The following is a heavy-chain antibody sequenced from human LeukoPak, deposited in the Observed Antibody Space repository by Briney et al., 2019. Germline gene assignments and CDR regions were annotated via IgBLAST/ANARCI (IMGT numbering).Heavy chain of an antibody. D-gene: IGHD3-22*01. CDR2: INPNSGST. CDR3: AREYYYDSSGYYYPLGY. Sequence: ASVKVSCKASGYTFTGYYMHWVRQAPGQGLEWMGWINPNSGSTNYAQKFQGRVTMTRDTSISTAYMELSRLRSDDTAVYYCAREYYYDSSGYYYPLGYWGQGTLVTVSS. J-gene: IGHJ4*02. V-gene: IGHV1-2*02. CDR1: GYTFTGYY.